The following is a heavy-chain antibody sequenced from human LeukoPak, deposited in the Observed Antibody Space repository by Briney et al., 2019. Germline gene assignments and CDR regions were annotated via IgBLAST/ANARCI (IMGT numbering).Heavy chain of an antibody. V-gene: IGHV3-72*01. J-gene: IGHJ3*02. CDR2: IRNNDNRYTT. Sequence: GGSLRLSCEAPGFTLSDPYMDWVRQAPGRGLEWVGLIRNNDNRYTTEYAASVKGRFTLSRDDSKNSLYLQMNSLKTEDTAMYYCASITVRGVMGDAFDIWGQGTMVTVSS. D-gene: IGHD3-16*01. CDR1: GFTLSDPY. CDR3: ASITVRGVMGDAFDI.